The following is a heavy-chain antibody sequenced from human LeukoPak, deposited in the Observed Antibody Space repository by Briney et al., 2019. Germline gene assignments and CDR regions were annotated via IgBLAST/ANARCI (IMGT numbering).Heavy chain of an antibody. V-gene: IGHV4-39*01. CDR3: AGRTRAAAGFFDY. CDR2: IYYSGST. Sequence: SETLSLTCTVSGGSISSSSYYWGWIRQPPGKGLEWIVSIYYSGSTYYNPSLKSRVTISVDTSKNQFSLKLSSVTAADTAVYYCAGRTRAAAGFFDYWGQGTLVTVSS. D-gene: IGHD6-13*01. J-gene: IGHJ4*02. CDR1: GGSISSSSYY.